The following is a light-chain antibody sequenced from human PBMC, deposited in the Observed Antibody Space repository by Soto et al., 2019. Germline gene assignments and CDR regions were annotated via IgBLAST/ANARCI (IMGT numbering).Light chain of an antibody. CDR3: MQALQTPFP. Sequence: DVVMTQSPLSLPVTPGEPASISCRSSQSLLYSNGYNYLDWYLQKPGQSPQLLIYLGSYRASGVPDRFTGSGSGTDFTLKISRVEAEDVGVYYCMQALQTPFPFGPGTKVEIK. V-gene: IGKV2-28*01. J-gene: IGKJ3*01. CDR2: LGS. CDR1: QSLLYSNGYNY.